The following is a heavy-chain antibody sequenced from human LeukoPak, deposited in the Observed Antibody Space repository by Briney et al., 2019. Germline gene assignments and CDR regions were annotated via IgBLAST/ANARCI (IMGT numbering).Heavy chain of an antibody. J-gene: IGHJ6*03. CDR3: AKSAYNDFWSGYYMDV. CDR2: MSGSGST. Sequence: PGGSLRLSCAASGFTFSSYGMHWVRQAPGKGLEWVSTMSGSGSTYYADSVKGRFTISRDNSKNTLYLQMNSLRAEDTALYYCAKSAYNDFWSGYYMDVWGKGTTVTVSS. V-gene: IGHV3-23*01. D-gene: IGHD3-3*01. CDR1: GFTFSSYG.